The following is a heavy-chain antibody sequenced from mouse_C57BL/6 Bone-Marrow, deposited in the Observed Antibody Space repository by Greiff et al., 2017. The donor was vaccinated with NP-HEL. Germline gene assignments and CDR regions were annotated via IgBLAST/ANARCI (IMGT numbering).Heavy chain of an antibody. V-gene: IGHV1-72*01. J-gene: IGHJ4*01. D-gene: IGHD2-3*01. Sequence: VQLQQPGAELVKPGASVKLSCKASGYTFTSYWMHWVKQRPGRGLEWIGRIDPNSGGTKYNEKFKSKATLTVDKPSSTAYMQLSSLTSEDSAVYYCARKGRWVLPCVDISMDYWGQGTSVTVSS. CDR2: IDPNSGGT. CDR3: ARKGRWVLPCVDISMDY. CDR1: GYTFTSYW.